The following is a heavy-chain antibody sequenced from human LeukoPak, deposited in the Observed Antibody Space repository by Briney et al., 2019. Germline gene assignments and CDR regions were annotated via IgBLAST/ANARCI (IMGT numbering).Heavy chain of an antibody. CDR3: AKETGYSYGIDY. V-gene: IGHV3-9*03. CDR2: ISWNSGSI. Sequence: GGSLRLSCAASGFTFDDYAMHWVRQAPGKGLEWVSGISWNSGSIGYADSVKGRFTISRDNAKNSLYLRMNSLRAEDMALYYCAKETGYSYGIDYWGQGTLVTVSS. D-gene: IGHD5-18*01. J-gene: IGHJ4*02. CDR1: GFTFDDYA.